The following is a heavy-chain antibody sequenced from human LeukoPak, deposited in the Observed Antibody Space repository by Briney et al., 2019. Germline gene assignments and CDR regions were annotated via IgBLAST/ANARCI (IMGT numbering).Heavy chain of an antibody. CDR2: IYSGGST. V-gene: IGHV3-53*01. J-gene: IGHJ3*02. CDR3: ARTSTVTNDAFDI. CDR1: GFTVSSNY. D-gene: IGHD4-17*01. Sequence: GGSLRLSCAASGFTVSSNYMSWVRQAPGKGPEWVSVIYSGGSTYYADSVKGRFTISRDNSKNTLYLQMNSLRAEDTAVYYCARTSTVTNDAFDIWGQGTMVTVSS.